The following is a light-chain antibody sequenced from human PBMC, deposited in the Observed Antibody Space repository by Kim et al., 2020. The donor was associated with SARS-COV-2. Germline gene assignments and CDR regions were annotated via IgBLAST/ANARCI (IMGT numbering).Light chain of an antibody. V-gene: IGLV3-1*01. J-gene: IGLJ1*01. CDR3: QAWDSNTYYV. CDR2: QNT. Sequence: VSPGQTASITRAGDKLDDKYVCWYQQRPGQSPLLVIYQNTKRPAAIPERFSGSKSGKTATLTITGTQATDEAEYFCQAWDSNTYYVFGTGTKVTVL. CDR1: KLDDKY.